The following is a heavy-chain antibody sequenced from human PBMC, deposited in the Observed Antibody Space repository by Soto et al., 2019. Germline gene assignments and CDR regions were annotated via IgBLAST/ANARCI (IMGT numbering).Heavy chain of an antibody. D-gene: IGHD3-22*01. Sequence: QVQLVQSGAEVKKPGSSVKVSSKASGGTFSSYAISWVRQAPRQWLEWMGGIIPIFGTANYAQKFQGRVPITADETTSTAYMELSSLGSEDTAVYYCAGDFIELYYYDSSGYYAGRGDCFDPWGQGTLVTVSS. V-gene: IGHV1-69*01. CDR3: AGDFIELYYYDSSGYYAGRGDCFDP. J-gene: IGHJ5*02. CDR1: GGTFSSYA. CDR2: IIPIFGTA.